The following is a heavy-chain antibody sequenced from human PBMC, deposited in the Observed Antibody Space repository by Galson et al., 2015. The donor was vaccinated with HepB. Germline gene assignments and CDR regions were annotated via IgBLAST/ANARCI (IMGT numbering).Heavy chain of an antibody. CDR3: ARGLVVVPAAALTYYYYGMDV. D-gene: IGHD2-2*01. V-gene: IGHV1-18*01. J-gene: IGHJ6*02. Sequence: SVKVSCKASSYTFTSYGISWVRQAPGQGLEWMGWISAYNGNTNYAQKLQGRVTMTTDTSTSTAYMELRSLRSDDTAVYYCARGLVVVPAAALTYYYYGMDVWGQGTTVTVSS. CDR1: SYTFTSYG. CDR2: ISAYNGNT.